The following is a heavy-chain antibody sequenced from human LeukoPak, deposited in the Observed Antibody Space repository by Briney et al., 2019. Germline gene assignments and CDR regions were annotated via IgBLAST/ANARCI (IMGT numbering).Heavy chain of an antibody. CDR1: GYTFTSYG. D-gene: IGHD2-15*01. Sequence: GASVKVSCKASGYTFTSYGISWVRQAPGQGLEWMGWISAYNGNTNYAHKLQGRVTMTTDTSTSTAYMELRRLRSDDTAVYYCARAAPSCSGGSCYLHYWGQGTLVTVSS. V-gene: IGHV1-18*01. CDR3: ARAAPSCSGGSCYLHY. J-gene: IGHJ4*02. CDR2: ISAYNGNT.